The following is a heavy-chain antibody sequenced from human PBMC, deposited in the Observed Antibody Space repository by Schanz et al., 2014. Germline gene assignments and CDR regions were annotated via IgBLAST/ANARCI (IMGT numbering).Heavy chain of an antibody. Sequence: EVHLVESGGGLVKRGGSLRLSCAASGFTISSYSMNWVRQAPGKGLEWVSDISSGSSYANYADSVKDRFTIARDNAKNSLYLQMNRLRAEDTAVYYCARVHRYDPSGWGYFDYWGQGALVTVSS. V-gene: IGHV3-21*05. D-gene: IGHD3-22*01. J-gene: IGHJ4*02. CDR3: ARVHRYDPSGWGYFDY. CDR1: GFTISSYS. CDR2: ISSGSSYA.